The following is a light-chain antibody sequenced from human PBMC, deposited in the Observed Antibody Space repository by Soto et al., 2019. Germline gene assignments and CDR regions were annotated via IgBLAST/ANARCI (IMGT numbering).Light chain of an antibody. CDR1: QSITSNY. CDR2: AIS. CDR3: QQHSDSPWT. J-gene: IGKJ1*01. Sequence: EIVLTQSPGTLSLSPGESAALSCRASQSITSNYLVWYRQKPGQAPRLLIYAISSRAAGIPDRFSGSGSGTDFTLTITSLEPEDSAFYYCQQHSDSPWTFGQGTRVEI. V-gene: IGKV3-20*01.